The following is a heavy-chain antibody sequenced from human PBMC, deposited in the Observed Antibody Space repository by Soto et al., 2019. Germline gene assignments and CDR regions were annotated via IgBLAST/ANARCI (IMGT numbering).Heavy chain of an antibody. D-gene: IGHD1-1*01. CDR2: ISGTGVST. Sequence: GGSLRLSCTASGFTFSGFTVSSYAMTWVRQAPGKGLEWVSTISGTGVSTYYTDSVKGRFTISRDNSKDTLYLRMNSLRAEDTAIYFCAKGGRPPREPFMDVWGQGTTVTVSS. J-gene: IGHJ6*02. CDR1: GFTFSGFTVSSYA. CDR3: AKGGRPPREPFMDV. V-gene: IGHV3-23*01.